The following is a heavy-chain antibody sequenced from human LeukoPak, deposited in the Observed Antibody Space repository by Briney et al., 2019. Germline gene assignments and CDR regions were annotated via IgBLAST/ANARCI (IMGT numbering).Heavy chain of an antibody. CDR3: ARGTARYYYDSSGYSDY. Sequence: ASVKVSCKASGYTFTGYYMHWVRQAPGQGLEWMGWINPNSGGTNYAQKFQGRVTMTRDTSISTAYMELSRLRSDDTAAYYCARGTARYYYDSSGYSDYWGQGTLVTVSS. D-gene: IGHD3-22*01. J-gene: IGHJ4*02. V-gene: IGHV1-2*02. CDR2: INPNSGGT. CDR1: GYTFTGYY.